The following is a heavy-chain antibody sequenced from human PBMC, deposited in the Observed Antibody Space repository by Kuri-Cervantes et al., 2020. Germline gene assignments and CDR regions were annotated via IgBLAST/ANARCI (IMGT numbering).Heavy chain of an antibody. CDR2: ISGSGGST. CDR1: GFTFSNAW. CDR3: AKVGAIVVVPAAMLDY. V-gene: IGHV3-23*01. J-gene: IGHJ4*02. D-gene: IGHD2-2*01. Sequence: GESLKISCAASGFTFSNAWMSWVRQAPGKGLEWVSAISGSGGSTYYADSVKGRFTISRDNSKNTLYLQMNSLRAEDTAVYYCAKVGAIVVVPAAMLDYWGQGTLVTVSS.